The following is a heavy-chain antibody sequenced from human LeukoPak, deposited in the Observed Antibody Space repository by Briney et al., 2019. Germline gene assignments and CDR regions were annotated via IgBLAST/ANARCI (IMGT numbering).Heavy chain of an antibody. V-gene: IGHV3-21*04. CDR1: GFTFSGYS. D-gene: IGHD6-19*01. CDR2: ISSSSSYI. J-gene: IGHJ3*02. CDR3: AKDIDGSGWYDAFDI. Sequence: GGSLRLSCAASGFTFSGYSMNWVRQAPGKGLEWVSSISSSSSYIYYADSVKGRFTISRDNAKNSLYLQMNSLRAEDTALYYCAKDIDGSGWYDAFDIWGQGTMVTVSS.